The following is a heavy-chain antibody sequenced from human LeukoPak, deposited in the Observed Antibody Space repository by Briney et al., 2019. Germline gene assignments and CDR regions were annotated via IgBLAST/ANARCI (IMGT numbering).Heavy chain of an antibody. D-gene: IGHD3-22*01. CDR1: GYTFTSYD. CDR2: INPNSGGT. J-gene: IGHJ4*02. V-gene: IGHV1-2*02. CDR3: ARGKYDSSGYYRFDY. Sequence: ASVKVSCKASGYTFTSYDINWVRQGPGQGLEWMGWINPNSGGTNYAQKFQGRVTMTRDTSISTAYMELSRLRSDDTAVYYCARGKYDSSGYYRFDYWGQGTLVTVSS.